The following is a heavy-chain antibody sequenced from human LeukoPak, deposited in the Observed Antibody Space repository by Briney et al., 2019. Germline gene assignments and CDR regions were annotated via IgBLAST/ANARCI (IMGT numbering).Heavy chain of an antibody. J-gene: IGHJ5*02. CDR3: ARRGIWDLQIGNWFDP. Sequence: ASETLSLTCSISGDSITTNSYWWGWSRQSPGKGLEWIVSIYSSGNSYYNPSLKTRATISPDTSKNQYSLRLTSVTAADTAIYYCARRGIWDLQIGNWFDPWGQGILVIVSS. D-gene: IGHD3-16*01. V-gene: IGHV4-39*01. CDR2: IYSSGNS. CDR1: GDSITTNSYW.